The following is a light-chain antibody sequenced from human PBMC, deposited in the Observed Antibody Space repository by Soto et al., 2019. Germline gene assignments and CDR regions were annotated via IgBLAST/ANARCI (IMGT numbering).Light chain of an antibody. Sequence: DIHLTQSPSTLSAALGDSVTITFRASQNIRNLLAWYQQKPGKAPKPLIYDASTLKTGVPSRFSGSGSGSEFNFTITGLQPDDFATYFCQQYNTYATFGQGTRLEI. CDR2: DAS. J-gene: IGKJ5*01. V-gene: IGKV1-5*01. CDR1: QNIRNL. CDR3: QQYNTYAT.